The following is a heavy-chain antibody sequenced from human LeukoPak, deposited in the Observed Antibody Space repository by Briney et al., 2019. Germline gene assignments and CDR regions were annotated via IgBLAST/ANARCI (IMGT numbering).Heavy chain of an antibody. Sequence: PSETLSLTCTVSGGSISSSSYYWGWIRQPPGEGLEWIGSIYYSGSTYYNPSLKSRVTISVDTSKNQFSLKLSSVTAADTAVHYWARRRRQRGYSYGYSFDPWGQGTLVTVSS. CDR3: ARRRRQRGYSYGYSFDP. J-gene: IGHJ5*02. V-gene: IGHV4-39*01. D-gene: IGHD5-18*01. CDR1: GGSISSSSYY. CDR2: IYYSGST.